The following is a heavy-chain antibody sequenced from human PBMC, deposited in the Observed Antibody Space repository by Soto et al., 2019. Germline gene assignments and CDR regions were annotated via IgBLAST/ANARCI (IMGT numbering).Heavy chain of an antibody. CDR3: AIRHSYGNYFDY. CDR2: ISGSGGST. D-gene: IGHD5-18*01. J-gene: IGHJ4*02. CDR1: GFTFSSYA. Sequence: GGSLRLSCAASGFTFSSYAMSWVRQAPGKGLEWVSAISGSGGSTYYADSVKGRFTISRDNSKNTQYLQMNSLRAEDTAVYYCAIRHSYGNYFDYWGQGTLVTVSS. V-gene: IGHV3-23*01.